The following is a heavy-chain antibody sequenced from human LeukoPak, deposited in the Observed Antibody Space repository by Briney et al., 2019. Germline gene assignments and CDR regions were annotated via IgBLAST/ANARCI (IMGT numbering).Heavy chain of an antibody. CDR1: GGSISSYY. D-gene: IGHD6-19*01. CDR3: ARAGRLYSSGRGVGFAP. V-gene: IGHV4-39*07. J-gene: IGHJ5*02. Sequence: SETLSLTCTVSGGSISSYYWGWIRQPPGKGLEWIGSIFYSGSTYYNPSLKSRVTVSLDTSKNQFSLKLSSVNAADTAVYFCARAGRLYSSGRGVGFAPGGRETLLTFSS. CDR2: IFYSGST.